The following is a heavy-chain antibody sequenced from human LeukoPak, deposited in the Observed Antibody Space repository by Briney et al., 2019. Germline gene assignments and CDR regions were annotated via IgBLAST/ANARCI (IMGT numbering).Heavy chain of an antibody. CDR3: ARGGDDFWSGYDLYYYYYYMDV. CDR1: GGTFSSYA. CDR2: IIPIFGTA. V-gene: IGHV1-69*05. D-gene: IGHD3-3*01. J-gene: IGHJ6*03. Sequence: GASVKVSCKASGGTFSSYAISWVRQAPGQGLEWMGGIIPIFGTANYAQKFQGRVTITTDESTSTAYMELSSLRSEDTAVYYCARGGDDFWSGYDLYYYYYYMDVWGKGTTVTVSS.